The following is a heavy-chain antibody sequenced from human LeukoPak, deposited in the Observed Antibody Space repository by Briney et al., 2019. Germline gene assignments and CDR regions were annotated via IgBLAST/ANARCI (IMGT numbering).Heavy chain of an antibody. Sequence: GASVKVSCKASGGTFSSYAISWVRQAPGQGLEWMGGIIPIFGTANYAQKFQGRVTITADESTSTAYMELSSLRSEDTAMYYCARDREQQLLFDYWGQGTLVTVSS. CDR1: GGTFSSYA. V-gene: IGHV1-69*01. CDR3: ARDREQQLLFDY. CDR2: IIPIFGTA. D-gene: IGHD6-13*01. J-gene: IGHJ4*02.